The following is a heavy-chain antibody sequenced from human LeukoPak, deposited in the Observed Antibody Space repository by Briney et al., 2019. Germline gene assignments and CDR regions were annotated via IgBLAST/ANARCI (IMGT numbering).Heavy chain of an antibody. Sequence: ASVKVSCKASGYTFTDYYMHWVRQAPGQGLEWMGWINPKSGGTKYAHKFQGRVTMTRDTSIRTAYMEIRSLKSDDTAIYYCATGGPQTSGEKRGLDYWGQGTLVTVSS. V-gene: IGHV1-2*02. CDR3: ATGGPQTSGEKRGLDY. J-gene: IGHJ4*02. D-gene: IGHD6-25*01. CDR2: INPKSGGT. CDR1: GYTFTDYY.